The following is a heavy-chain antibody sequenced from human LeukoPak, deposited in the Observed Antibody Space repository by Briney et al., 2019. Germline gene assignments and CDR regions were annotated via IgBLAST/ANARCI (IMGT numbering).Heavy chain of an antibody. CDR2: ISYDGSNK. V-gene: IGHV3-30-3*01. CDR3: AKDLLNTEF. J-gene: IGHJ4*02. D-gene: IGHD3-16*01. CDR1: GFTFSSYA. Sequence: GGSLRLSCAASGFTFSSYAMHWVRQAPGKGLEWVTVISYDGSNKYYADSVKGRFTISKDNSKNTLFLQMNSLRAEDTAVYYCAKDLLNTEFWGQGTLVTVSS.